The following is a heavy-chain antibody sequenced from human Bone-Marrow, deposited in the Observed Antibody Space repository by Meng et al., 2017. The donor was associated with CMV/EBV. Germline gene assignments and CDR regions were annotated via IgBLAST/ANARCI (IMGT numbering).Heavy chain of an antibody. D-gene: IGHD2-2*01. CDR1: GGSFSSSTYY. J-gene: IGHJ6*02. Sequence: SETLSLTCTVSGGSFSSSTYYWGWIRQPPGKGLEWIGSIYYSGSTYYSPSLKSRVTISVDTSKNQFSLKLSSVTAADTAVYFCASPVVPASSDYYYGMDVWGQGTTVTVSS. CDR3: ASPVVPASSDYYYGMDV. CDR2: IYYSGST. V-gene: IGHV4-39*07.